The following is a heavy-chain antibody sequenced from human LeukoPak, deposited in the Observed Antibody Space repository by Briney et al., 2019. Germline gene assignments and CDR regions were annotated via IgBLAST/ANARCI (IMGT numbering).Heavy chain of an antibody. CDR3: AELGITMIGGV. CDR1: GFTFSSYQ. CDR2: ISSSGSTI. J-gene: IGHJ6*04. D-gene: IGHD3-10*02. V-gene: IGHV3-48*03. Sequence: QPGGSLRLSCAASGFTFSSYQMNWVRQAPGKGLEWVSYISSSGSTIYYADSVKGRFTISRDNAKNSLYLQMNSLRAEDTAVYYCAELGITMIGGVWGKGTTVTISS.